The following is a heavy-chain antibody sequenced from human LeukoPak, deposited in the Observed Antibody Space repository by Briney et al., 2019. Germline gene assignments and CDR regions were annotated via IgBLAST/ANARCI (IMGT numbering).Heavy chain of an antibody. CDR2: IIPNLGIA. CDR3: ATVYITGTTSYYYYMDV. Sequence: ASVKVSCKASGGTFSSYTISWVRQAPGQGLEWMGRIIPNLGIANYAQKFQGRVTITADKSTSTAYMELSSLRSEDTAVYYCATVYITGTTSYYYYMDVWGKGTTVTVSS. D-gene: IGHD1-7*01. J-gene: IGHJ6*03. CDR1: GGTFSSYT. V-gene: IGHV1-69*02.